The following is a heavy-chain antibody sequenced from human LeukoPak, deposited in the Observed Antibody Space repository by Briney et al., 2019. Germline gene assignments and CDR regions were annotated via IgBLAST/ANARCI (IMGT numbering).Heavy chain of an antibody. CDR2: MYYSGST. CDR1: GGSISSSSYY. Sequence: SSETLSLTCTVSGGSISSSSYYWGWIRQPPGKGLEWIGSMYYSGSTYYNPSLKSRVTISVDTSKNQISLKLSSVTAADTAVYYCAREATHSYGPHDAFDIWGQGTMVTVSS. D-gene: IGHD5-18*01. V-gene: IGHV4-39*07. CDR3: AREATHSYGPHDAFDI. J-gene: IGHJ3*02.